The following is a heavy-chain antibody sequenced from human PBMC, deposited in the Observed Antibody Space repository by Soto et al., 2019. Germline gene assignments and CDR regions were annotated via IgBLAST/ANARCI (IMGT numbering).Heavy chain of an antibody. CDR2: IKDGGYT. CDR3: ERGQEGVVATH. D-gene: IGHD5-12*01. Sequence: QVQLQQWGAGLLKPSETLSLNCGVNGGSLSGYYWSWIRQPPGKGLEWIGEIKDGGYTNYSPSLKSRATIPSDRSNNQFSLRLNSVTAADTGVYYCERGQEGVVATHWDQGALVTVSS. J-gene: IGHJ4*02. CDR1: GGSLSGYY. V-gene: IGHV4-34*01.